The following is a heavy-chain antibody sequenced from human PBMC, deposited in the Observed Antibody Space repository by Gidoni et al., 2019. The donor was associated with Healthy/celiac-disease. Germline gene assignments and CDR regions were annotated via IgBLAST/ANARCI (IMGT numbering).Heavy chain of an antibody. J-gene: IGHJ4*02. V-gene: IGHV3-23*01. Sequence: EVQLLESGGGLVQPGGSLRLSCAASGFTFISYARSWVRQAPGKGLEWVSAISGSGGSTYYADSGKGRFTISRDNSKNTLYLQMNSLRAEDTAVYYCATPRYYYDSSGYFYYWGQGTLVTVSS. D-gene: IGHD3-22*01. CDR1: GFTFISYA. CDR3: ATPRYYYDSSGYFYY. CDR2: ISGSGGST.